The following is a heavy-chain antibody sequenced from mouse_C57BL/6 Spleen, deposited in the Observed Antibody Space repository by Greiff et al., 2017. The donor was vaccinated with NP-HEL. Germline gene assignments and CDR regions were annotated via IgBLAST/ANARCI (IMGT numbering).Heavy chain of an antibody. Sequence: VKLVESGAELAKPGASVKLSCKASGYTFTSYWMHWVKQRPGQGLEWIGYINPRSGYTKYNQKFKDKATLTADKSSRTAYMQLSSLTYEDAAVYYCARDPYYDGYYDGYWGQGTTLTVSS. CDR3: ARDPYYDGYYDGY. V-gene: IGHV1-7*01. D-gene: IGHD2-3*01. CDR1: GYTFTSYW. J-gene: IGHJ2*01. CDR2: INPRSGYT.